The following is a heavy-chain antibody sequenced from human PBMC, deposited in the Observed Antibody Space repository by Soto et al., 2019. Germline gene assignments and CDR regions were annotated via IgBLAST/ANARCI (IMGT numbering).Heavy chain of an antibody. V-gene: IGHV3-48*03. J-gene: IGHJ4*01. D-gene: IGHD1-26*01. CDR1: GFTFSSYE. CDR3: ARRSGSYHIDY. Sequence: EVQLVESGGGLVQPGGSLRLSCAASGFTFSSYEMNWVRQAPGKGLEWVSYMSSSGSTIYYADSVKGRFTISRDNAKNSLYVQMNSLRAVDTAVYYCARRSGSYHIDYCGHGTLVAVSS. CDR2: MSSSGSTI.